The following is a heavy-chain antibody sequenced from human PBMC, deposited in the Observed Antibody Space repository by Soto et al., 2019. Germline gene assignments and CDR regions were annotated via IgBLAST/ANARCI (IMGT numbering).Heavy chain of an antibody. V-gene: IGHV4-30-4*08. D-gene: IGHD3-22*01. CDR3: ARGRHVENYYDSSGYYPEQDFDY. J-gene: IGHJ4*02. Sequence: PSETLSLTCTVSGGSISSGGYYWSWIRQHPGKGLEWIGYIYYSGSTYYNPSLKSRVTISVDTSKNQFSLKLSSVTAADTAVYYCARGRHVENYYDSSGYYPEQDFDYWGQGTLVTVSS. CDR2: IYYSGST. CDR1: GGSISSGGYY.